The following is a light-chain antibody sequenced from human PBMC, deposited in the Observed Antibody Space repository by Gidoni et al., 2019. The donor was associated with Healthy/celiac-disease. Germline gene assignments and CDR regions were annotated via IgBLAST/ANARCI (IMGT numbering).Light chain of an antibody. J-gene: IGLJ3*02. CDR3: AAWDDSLNGFWV. Sequence: QSVLTQPPSASATPGQRVTISCSGSSSNIGSNTVNWSQQLPGTAPKLLIYSNNQRPSGVPDRFSGSKSGTSASLAISGLQSEDEADYYCAAWDDSLNGFWVFGGGTKLTGL. V-gene: IGLV1-44*01. CDR2: SNN. CDR1: SSNIGSNT.